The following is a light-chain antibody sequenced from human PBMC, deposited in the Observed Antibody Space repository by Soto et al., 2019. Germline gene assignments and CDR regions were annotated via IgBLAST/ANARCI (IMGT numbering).Light chain of an antibody. Sequence: EIVLTQSPGTLSLSPGERATLSCRSSQSVSSYLAWYQQKPGQAPRLLIYDASNRATGIPARFSGSGSGTDFTLTISRLEPEDPSVYYCQQYGSSGTFGQGTKVDIK. CDR3: QQYGSSGT. CDR1: QSVSSY. V-gene: IGKV3-20*01. J-gene: IGKJ1*01. CDR2: DAS.